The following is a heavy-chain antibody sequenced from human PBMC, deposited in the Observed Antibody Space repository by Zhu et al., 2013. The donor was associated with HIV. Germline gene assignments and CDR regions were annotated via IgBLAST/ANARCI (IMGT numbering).Heavy chain of an antibody. J-gene: IGHJ4*02. CDR3: ARLFPYYDFLTGYYVPTEEVSAPFDY. Sequence: EVQLVQSGAEVKKPGESLKISCKGSGYSFTSYWIGWVRQMPGKGLEWMGIIYPGDSDARYSPSFQGQVTISADKSITTAYLQWSSLKASDTAMYYCARLFPYYDFLTGYYVPTEEVSAPFDYWGQGTLVTVSS. CDR2: IYPGDSDA. D-gene: IGHD3-9*01. V-gene: IGHV5-51*01. CDR1: GYSFTSYW.